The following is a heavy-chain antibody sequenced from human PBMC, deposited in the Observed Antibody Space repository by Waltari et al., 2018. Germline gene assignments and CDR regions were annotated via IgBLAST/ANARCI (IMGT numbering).Heavy chain of an antibody. J-gene: IGHJ4*02. CDR3: ARVEAYCGGDCYSTDY. CDR2: INPNSGGT. Sequence: QVQLVQSGAEVKKPGASVKVSCKASGYTFTGYYMHWVRQAPGQGLEWMGRINPNSGGTNYAQKFQGRVTMTRDTSISTAYMELSRLRSDDTAVYYCARVEAYCGGDCYSTDYWGQGTLVTVSS. CDR1: GYTFTGYY. V-gene: IGHV1-2*06. D-gene: IGHD2-21*01.